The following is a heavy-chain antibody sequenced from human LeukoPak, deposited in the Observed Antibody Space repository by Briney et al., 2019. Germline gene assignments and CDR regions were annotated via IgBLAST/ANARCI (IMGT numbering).Heavy chain of an antibody. CDR2: ITDSGGST. CDR1: GFTFTTYA. Sequence: AGSLRLSCAASGFTFTTYAMSWVRQAPGKGLEWVSGITDSGGSTFYADAVKGRFTISRDNSKNTLYLQMNSLRAEDTAVYYCAKMAIVGNWFDPWGQGTLVTVSS. J-gene: IGHJ5*02. CDR3: AKMAIVGNWFDP. D-gene: IGHD5-12*01. V-gene: IGHV3-23*01.